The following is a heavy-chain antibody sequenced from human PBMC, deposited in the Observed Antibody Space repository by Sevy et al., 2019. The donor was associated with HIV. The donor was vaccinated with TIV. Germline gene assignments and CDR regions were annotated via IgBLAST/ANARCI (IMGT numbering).Heavy chain of an antibody. CDR2: INHSGST. V-gene: IGHV4-34*01. D-gene: IGHD3-10*01. J-gene: IGHJ6*02. CDR1: GGSFSGYY. Sequence: SETLSLTCAVYGGSFSGYYWSWIRQPPGKGLEWIGEINHSGSTNYNPSLKSRVTISVDTSKNQFSLKLSSVTAADTAVYYCASGSLWFGDGHSYYGMDVWGQGTTVTVSS. CDR3: ASGSLWFGDGHSYYGMDV.